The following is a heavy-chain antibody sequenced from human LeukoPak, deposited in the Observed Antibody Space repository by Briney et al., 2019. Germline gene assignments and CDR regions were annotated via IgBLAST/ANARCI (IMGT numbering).Heavy chain of an antibody. CDR3: AGDSGSYNPFDY. CDR2: IYHSGST. Sequence: PSETLSLTCTVSGYSISSGYYWGWIRQPPGKGLEWIGSIYHSGSTYYSPSLKSRVTISVDTSKNQFSLKLSSVTAADTAVYYCAGDSGSYNPFDYWGQGTLVTVSS. CDR1: GYSISSGYY. J-gene: IGHJ4*02. D-gene: IGHD1-26*01. V-gene: IGHV4-38-2*02.